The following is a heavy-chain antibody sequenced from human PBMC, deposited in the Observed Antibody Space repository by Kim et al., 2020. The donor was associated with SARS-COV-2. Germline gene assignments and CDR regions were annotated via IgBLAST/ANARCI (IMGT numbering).Heavy chain of an antibody. CDR2: IYYSGST. Sequence: SETLSLTCTVSGGSISSYYWSWIRQPPGKGLEWIGYIYYSGSTNYNPSLKSRVTISVDTSKNQFSLKLSSVTAADTAVYYCAGSTTSRYCSSTSCYSYYYYYYGMDVWGQGTTVTVSS. D-gene: IGHD2-2*01. CDR3: AGSTTSRYCSSTSCYSYYYYYYGMDV. CDR1: GGSISSYY. V-gene: IGHV4-59*08. J-gene: IGHJ6*02.